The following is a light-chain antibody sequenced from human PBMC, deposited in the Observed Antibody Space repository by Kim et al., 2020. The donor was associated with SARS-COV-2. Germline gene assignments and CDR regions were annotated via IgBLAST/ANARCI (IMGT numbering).Light chain of an antibody. CDR3: HQYNNWPPRTT. CDR1: QSVSSN. CDR2: GAS. Sequence: EIVMTQSPATLSVSPGERATLSCRASQSVSSNLAWYQQKPGQAPRLLIYGASTRATGIPARFSGSGSGTEFTLTISSLQSEDFAVYYCHQYNNWPPRTTFGGGTKVDIK. J-gene: IGKJ4*01. V-gene: IGKV3-15*01.